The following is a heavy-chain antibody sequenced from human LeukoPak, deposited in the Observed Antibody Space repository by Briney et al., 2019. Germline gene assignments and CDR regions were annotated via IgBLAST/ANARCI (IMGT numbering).Heavy chain of an antibody. CDR3: ARDQVYCSGGSCYWVDYYYYYGMDV. J-gene: IGHJ6*02. V-gene: IGHV1-18*01. CDR1: GYTFTSYG. Sequence: ASVKLSCTASGYTFTSYGTSWVRQAPGQGLEWMGWISADNGNTNYAQKLQGRVTMTTDTSTSTAYMELRSLRSDDTAVYYCARDQVYCSGGSCYWVDYYYYYGMDVWGQGTTVTVSS. CDR2: ISADNGNT. D-gene: IGHD2-15*01.